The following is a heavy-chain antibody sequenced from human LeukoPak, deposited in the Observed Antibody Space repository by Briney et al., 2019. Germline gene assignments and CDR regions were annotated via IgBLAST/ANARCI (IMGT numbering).Heavy chain of an antibody. CDR1: GFTFSSYS. CDR3: AISGLDY. Sequence: GGSLRLSCAASGFTFSSYSMTWVRQAPGKGLEWVSYISSSSSTIYYADSVKGRFTISRDNAKNSVYLQMNSLRDEDTAVYYCAISGLDYWGQGTLVTVSS. V-gene: IGHV3-48*02. CDR2: ISSSSSTI. D-gene: IGHD6-19*01. J-gene: IGHJ4*02.